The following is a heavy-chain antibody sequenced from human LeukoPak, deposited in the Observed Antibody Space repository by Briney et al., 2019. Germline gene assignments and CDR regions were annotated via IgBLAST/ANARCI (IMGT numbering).Heavy chain of an antibody. CDR1: GYTFTGYY. V-gene: IGHV1-2*06. CDR2: INPNSGGT. CDR3: ARTDSMYDSSGYEVDY. J-gene: IGHJ4*02. D-gene: IGHD3-22*01. Sequence: ASVKVSCKASGYTFTGYYMHWVRQAPGQGLEWMGRINPNSGGTNYAQKFQGRVTMTRDTSISTAYMGLSRLRSDDTAVYYCARTDSMYDSSGYEVDYWGQGTLVTVSS.